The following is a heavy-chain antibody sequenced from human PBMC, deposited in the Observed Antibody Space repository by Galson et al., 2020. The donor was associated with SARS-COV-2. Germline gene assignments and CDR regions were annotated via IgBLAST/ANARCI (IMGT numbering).Heavy chain of an antibody. Sequence: SETLSLTCTVSGGSISSYYWSWIRQPPGKGLEWIGYIYYSGSTNYNPSLKSRVTISVDTSKNQFSLKLSSVTAADTAVYYCAREGGIAAAGNRRTPKRAGAVWYFDLWGRGTLVTVSS. V-gene: IGHV4-59*01. D-gene: IGHD6-13*01. CDR3: AREGGIAAAGNRRTPKRAGAVWYFDL. CDR2: IYYSGST. CDR1: GGSISSYY. J-gene: IGHJ2*01.